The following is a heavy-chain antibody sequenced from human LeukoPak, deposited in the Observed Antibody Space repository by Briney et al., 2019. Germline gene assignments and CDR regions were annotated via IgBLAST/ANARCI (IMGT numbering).Heavy chain of an antibody. V-gene: IGHV4-4*02. CDR3: ARHMATPGTRGFDS. D-gene: IGHD5-24*01. J-gene: IGHJ4*02. Sequence: SGTLSLTCAMSGGSISSANWWSWVRQPPGKGLEWIGEIYLGGKTNYNPSLKSRVTISIDTSKNQFSLKLISVTAADTALYYCARHMATPGTRGFDSWGQGTLVTVSS. CDR1: GGSISSANW. CDR2: IYLGGKT.